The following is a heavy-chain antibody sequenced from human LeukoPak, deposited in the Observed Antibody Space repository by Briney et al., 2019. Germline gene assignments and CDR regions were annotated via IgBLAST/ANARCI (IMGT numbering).Heavy chain of an antibody. D-gene: IGHD5-18*01. J-gene: IGHJ4*02. Sequence: GGSLGLSCAASGFIFDDFGMSWVRQPPGKGLEWVSGINWNGGGTVYADSVKGRFTISRDNAKNSLYLQMDTLTVEDTAFYYCVRGGASASYFDFWGLGTLVTVSP. CDR1: GFIFDDFG. CDR3: VRGGASASYFDF. CDR2: INWNGGGT. V-gene: IGHV3-20*04.